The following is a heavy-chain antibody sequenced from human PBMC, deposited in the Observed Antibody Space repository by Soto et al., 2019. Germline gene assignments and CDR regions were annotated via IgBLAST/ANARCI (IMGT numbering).Heavy chain of an antibody. Sequence: ESVGGLVSPGGSLRLSCVASGFRFSEHSMNWVRQAPGKGLQWISYISSNSDKTYYADSVKGRFTVSRDNAKNALFLQMNSLRDDDTATYYCARLPKGSLVTAWGQGARVTVSS. CDR2: ISSNSDKT. J-gene: IGHJ4*02. V-gene: IGHV3-48*02. CDR3: ARLPKGSLVTA. CDR1: GFRFSEHS. D-gene: IGHD2-21*02.